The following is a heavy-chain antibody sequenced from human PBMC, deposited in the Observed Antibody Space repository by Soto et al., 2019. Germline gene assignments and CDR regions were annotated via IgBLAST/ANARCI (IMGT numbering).Heavy chain of an antibody. Sequence: SETLSLTCVVSGDSVSSSSGAWIWIRQSPSRGLEWLGRTYYRSQFYHDYAISVRGRISINPDTTRKQISMQLNSVTPEDTALYYCASNAWNFVTSRDFWGQGILVTVSS. J-gene: IGHJ4*02. CDR1: GDSVSSSSGA. CDR3: ASNAWNFVTSRDF. V-gene: IGHV6-1*01. D-gene: IGHD1-7*01. CDR2: TYYRSQFYH.